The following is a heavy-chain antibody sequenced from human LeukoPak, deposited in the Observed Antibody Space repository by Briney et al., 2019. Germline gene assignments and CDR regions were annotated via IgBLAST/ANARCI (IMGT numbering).Heavy chain of an antibody. Sequence: GGSLRLSCAASGFTFSSYAMSWVRQAPGKGLEWFSVNSGSGGSTYYADSVKGRFTISRDNSKNTLYLQMNSLRAEDTAVYYCAKGEDSSGWYDAFDIWGQGTMVTVSS. V-gene: IGHV3-23*01. CDR2: NSGSGGST. CDR3: AKGEDSSGWYDAFDI. J-gene: IGHJ3*02. CDR1: GFTFSSYA. D-gene: IGHD6-19*01.